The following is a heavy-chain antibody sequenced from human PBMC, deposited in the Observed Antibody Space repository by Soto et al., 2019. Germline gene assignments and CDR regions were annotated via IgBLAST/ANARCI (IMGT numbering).Heavy chain of an antibody. V-gene: IGHV4-59*08. CDR1: GGSISVYY. CDR3: ARGGWRHIDY. Sequence: PSETLSLTCTVSGGSISVYYWSWIRQLPGKGLEWIGYIYYSGSTNYNPSLKSRVTISVDTSKNQFSLKLSSVTAADTAVYYCARGGWRHIDYWGQGTLVTVSS. D-gene: IGHD3-3*01. CDR2: IYYSGST. J-gene: IGHJ4*02.